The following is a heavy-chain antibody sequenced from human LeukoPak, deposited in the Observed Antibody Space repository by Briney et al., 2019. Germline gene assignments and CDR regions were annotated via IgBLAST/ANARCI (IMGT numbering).Heavy chain of an antibody. CDR3: ARGPEYYDSSGYYYFDY. J-gene: IGHJ4*02. CDR1: GGSFSGYY. V-gene: IGHV4-34*01. CDR2: INHSGST. Sequence: SETLSFTCAVYGGSFSGYYWSWIRQPPGKGLEWIGEINHSGSTNYNPSLKSRVTISVDTSKNQFSLKLSSVTAADTAVYYCARGPEYYDSSGYYYFDYWGQGTLVTVSS. D-gene: IGHD3-22*01.